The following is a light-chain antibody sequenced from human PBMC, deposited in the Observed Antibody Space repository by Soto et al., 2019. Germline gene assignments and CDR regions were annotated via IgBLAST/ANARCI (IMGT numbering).Light chain of an antibody. J-gene: IGKJ1*01. CDR1: QAVNTR. CDR2: LTS. V-gene: IGKV3-20*01. Sequence: EIVLTQSPVTLSLSPGERATLSCRASQAVNTRLAWYQHKPGQAPRLLIYLTSNRATGIPDRFSGSGSGTDFTLTISRLESEDFAVYYCQQYISSPRTFGQGTKVDIK. CDR3: QQYISSPRT.